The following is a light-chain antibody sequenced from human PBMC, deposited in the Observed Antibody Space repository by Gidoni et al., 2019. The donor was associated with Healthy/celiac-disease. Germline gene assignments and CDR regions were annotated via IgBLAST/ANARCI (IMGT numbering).Light chain of an antibody. Sequence: EIVMTQSPATLSVSPGERATLSCRASQSVSSNLAWYQQKPGQAPRLLIYGASTRATGIPARFSGSGSGTGFTLTISSLQSEDFAVYYCQQYNNWPPHFGQGTKLEIK. CDR3: QQYNNWPPH. CDR2: GAS. CDR1: QSVSSN. V-gene: IGKV3-15*01. J-gene: IGKJ2*01.